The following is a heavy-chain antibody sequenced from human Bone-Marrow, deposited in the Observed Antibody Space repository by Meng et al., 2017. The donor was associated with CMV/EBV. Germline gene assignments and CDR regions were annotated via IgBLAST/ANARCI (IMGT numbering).Heavy chain of an antibody. D-gene: IGHD4-11*01. V-gene: IGHV4-39*01. CDR3: ASHQTQWAITTHFDY. J-gene: IGHJ4*02. Sequence: SETLSLTCTVSGGSISSSSYYWGWIRQPPGKGLEWIGSIYYSGSTYYNPSLKSRVTISVDTSKNQFSLKLSSVTAADTAVYYCASHQTQWAITTHFDYWGQGTLVTGSS. CDR1: GGSISSSSYY. CDR2: IYYSGST.